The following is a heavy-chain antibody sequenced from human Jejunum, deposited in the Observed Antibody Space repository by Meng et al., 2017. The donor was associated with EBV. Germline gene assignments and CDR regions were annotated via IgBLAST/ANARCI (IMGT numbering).Heavy chain of an antibody. CDR1: GFTFSTYW. CDR3: ARNYRDY. J-gene: IGHJ4*02. CDR2: INNDGSTT. V-gene: IGHV3-74*02. Sequence: GRLVVSGGGLVKPVGHLRRSCAASGFTFSTYWMHWVRQTPGKGLEWVSRINNDGSTTQYADSVRGRFTISRDNAKSTLYLQMNSLTAEDTAVYYCARNYRDYWGQGTLVTVSS. D-gene: IGHD4-11*01.